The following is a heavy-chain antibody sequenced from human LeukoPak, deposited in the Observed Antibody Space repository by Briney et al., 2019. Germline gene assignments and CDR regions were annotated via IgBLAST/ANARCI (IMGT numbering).Heavy chain of an antibody. CDR1: GFTFSPYW. CDR2: IKQDGSEK. Sequence: HTGGSLRLSCAASGFTFSPYWMTWVRQAPGKGLEWVASIKQDGSEKYYVDSVKGRFTISRDNAKNSLYLQMNSLRAEDTAVYYCAKDRSGYSSSWYPFDYWGQGTLVTVSS. V-gene: IGHV3-7*01. CDR3: AKDRSGYSSSWYPFDY. D-gene: IGHD6-13*01. J-gene: IGHJ4*02.